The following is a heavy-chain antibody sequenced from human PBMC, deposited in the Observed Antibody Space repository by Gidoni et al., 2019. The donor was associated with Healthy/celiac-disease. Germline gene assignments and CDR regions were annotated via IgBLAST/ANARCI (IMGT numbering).Heavy chain of an antibody. Sequence: QVQLVESGGGVVQPGRSLRLSCAASGFTFSSYGMHWVRQAPGKGLERVAVISYDGSNKYYADSVKGRFTISRDNSKNTLYLQMNSLRAEDTAVYYCATRGYSYGRLFDYWGQGTLVTVSS. CDR1: GFTFSSYG. CDR2: ISYDGSNK. D-gene: IGHD5-18*01. V-gene: IGHV3-30*03. CDR3: ATRGYSYGRLFDY. J-gene: IGHJ4*02.